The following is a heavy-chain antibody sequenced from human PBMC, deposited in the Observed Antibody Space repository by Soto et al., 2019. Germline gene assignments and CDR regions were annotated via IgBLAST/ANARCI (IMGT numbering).Heavy chain of an antibody. V-gene: IGHV5-51*01. D-gene: IGHD6-19*01. Sequence: GESLKISCKGSGYTSTSYCIGWLRQMPGKGLEWMAIIYPGDSDTRYSPSFQAQVTISADKSISTSYLQWIRLKASDTAMYYCARHSTGGWSKSYYYGMDVGGQGATVNVSS. CDR3: ARHSTGGWSKSYYYGMDV. CDR1: GYTSTSYC. CDR2: IYPGDSDT. J-gene: IGHJ6*02.